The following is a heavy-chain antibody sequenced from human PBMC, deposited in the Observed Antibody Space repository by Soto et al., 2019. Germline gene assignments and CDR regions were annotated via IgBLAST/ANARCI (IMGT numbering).Heavy chain of an antibody. CDR1: GGSISSGGYY. J-gene: IGHJ4*02. CDR2: ISYSVST. CDR3: ARDALSRDSI. V-gene: IGHV4-31*03. Sequence: QVQLQESGPGLVKPSQTLSLTCTVSGGSISSGGYYWSWIRQHPGKGLEWIGYISYSVSTYYNPSLESRVTMSVDTSKNQFSLKLSSVNAADTAVYYGARDALSRDSIWGQGTLVTVSS. D-gene: IGHD3-22*01.